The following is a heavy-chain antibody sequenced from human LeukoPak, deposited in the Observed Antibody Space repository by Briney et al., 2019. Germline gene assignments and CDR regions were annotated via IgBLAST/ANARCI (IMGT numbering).Heavy chain of an antibody. V-gene: IGHV3-11*01. CDR2: ISSSGSTI. CDR3: ARGIVVVPAAISV. CDR1: GFTFSDYY. D-gene: IGHD2-2*01. Sequence: PGGSLRLSCAAPGFTFSDYYMSWIRQAPGKGLEWVSYISSSGSTIYYADSVKGRFTISRDNAKNSLYLQMNSLRAEDTAVYYCARGIVVVPAAISVWGQGTLVTVSS. J-gene: IGHJ4*02.